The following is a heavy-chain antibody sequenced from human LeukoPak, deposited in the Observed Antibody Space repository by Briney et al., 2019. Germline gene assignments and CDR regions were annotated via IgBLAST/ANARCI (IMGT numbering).Heavy chain of an antibody. CDR2: IYASGST. D-gene: IGHD1-26*01. V-gene: IGHV4-4*07. Sequence: PSATLSLTCTVSGGSISSYYWSWIRQPAGKGLEWIGRIYASGSTNYNPSLKSRVTMSVDTSKSQFSLKLISVTAADTAVYYCARDPRGIVGANHNWFDPWGQGTLVTVSS. CDR3: ARDPRGIVGANHNWFDP. CDR1: GGSISSYY. J-gene: IGHJ5*02.